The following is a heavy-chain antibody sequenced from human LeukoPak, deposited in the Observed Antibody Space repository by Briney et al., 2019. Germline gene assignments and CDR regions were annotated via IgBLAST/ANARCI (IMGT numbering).Heavy chain of an antibody. V-gene: IGHV4-34*01. J-gene: IGHJ4*02. CDR2: INHSGST. D-gene: IGHD2/OR15-2a*01. CDR1: GGSFSGYY. CDR3: ARGFYRDDY. Sequence: PSETLSLTCAVYGGSFSGYYWSWIRQPPGKGLEWIGEINHSGSTNYNPSLKSRVTISVDTSKNQFSLKLRSVTAADTAVYYCARGFYRDDYWGQGTLVTVSS.